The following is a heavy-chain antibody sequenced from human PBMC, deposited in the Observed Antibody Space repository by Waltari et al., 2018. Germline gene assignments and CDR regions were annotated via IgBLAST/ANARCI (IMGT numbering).Heavy chain of an antibody. CDR3: EEQLGY. Sequence: VQLVESGGGLVQPGGSLRLSCAASGFTFSSDSMNWVRQAPGKGLEWVSYISSSSSTIYYADSVKGRFTISRDNAKNSLYLQMNSLRAEDTAVYYCEEQLGYWGQGTLVTVSS. CDR1: GFTFSSDS. CDR2: ISSSSSTI. D-gene: IGHD6-6*01. J-gene: IGHJ4*02. V-gene: IGHV3-48*01.